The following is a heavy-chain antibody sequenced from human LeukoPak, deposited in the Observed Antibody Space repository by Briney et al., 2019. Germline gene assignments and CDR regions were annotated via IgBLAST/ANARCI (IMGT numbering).Heavy chain of an antibody. CDR2: IYTSGST. CDR1: GGSISSGSYY. J-gene: IGHJ4*02. Sequence: SETLSLTCTVSGGSISSGSYYWSWIRQPAGKGLEWIGRIYTSGSTNYNPSLKSRVTISVDTSKNQFSLKLSSVTAADTAVYYCARGFYDFWSGWYYFDYWGQGALVTVSS. V-gene: IGHV4-61*02. CDR3: ARGFYDFWSGWYYFDY. D-gene: IGHD3-3*01.